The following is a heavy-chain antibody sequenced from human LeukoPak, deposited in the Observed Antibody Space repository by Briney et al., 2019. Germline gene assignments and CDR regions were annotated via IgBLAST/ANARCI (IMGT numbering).Heavy chain of an antibody. D-gene: IGHD1-20*01. Sequence: PSETLSLTCAVSVYSISSGYYWGWIRQPPGKGLEWIGGIYHSWSTYYNPSLKSRVTISVDTSKNQFSLKLSSLPAADTPVYYCARVLTGVWFARWGQGTLVSVSS. CDR3: ARVLTGVWFAR. J-gene: IGHJ5*02. V-gene: IGHV4-38-2*01. CDR2: IYHSWST. CDR1: VYSISSGYY.